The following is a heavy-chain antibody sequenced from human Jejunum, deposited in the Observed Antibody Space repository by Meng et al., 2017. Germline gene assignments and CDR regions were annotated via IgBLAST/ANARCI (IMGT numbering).Heavy chain of an antibody. CDR2: IYYGGTT. D-gene: IGHD5-18*01. J-gene: IGHJ4*02. CDR1: GVSVSSGSYN. CDR3: ARGSRGYSYG. Sequence: QRQEPGPGLLTPSVTLSLTGTVSGVSVSSGSYNWSWIRKPPGKVLEWIGYIYYGGTTNYNPSLKRRVTISADTSKNQFSLKLSSVTAADTAVYYGARGSRGYSYGWGQGTLVTVSS. V-gene: IGHV4-61*01.